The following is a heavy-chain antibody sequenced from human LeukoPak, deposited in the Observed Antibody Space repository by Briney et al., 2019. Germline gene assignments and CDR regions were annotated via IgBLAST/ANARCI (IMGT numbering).Heavy chain of an antibody. J-gene: IGHJ4*02. CDR1: GFIVSANY. D-gene: IGHD6-13*01. V-gene: IGHV3-66*01. CDR3: ARDPSGRAAAGRGDY. Sequence: TGGSLRLSCAASGFIVSANYMSWVRQTPGKGLEWVSIFYSGGATFYVDSVKGRFTISRDNSKNTLYLQMNSLRAEDTAVYYCARDPSGRAAAGRGDYWGQGTLVTVSS. CDR2: FYSGGAT.